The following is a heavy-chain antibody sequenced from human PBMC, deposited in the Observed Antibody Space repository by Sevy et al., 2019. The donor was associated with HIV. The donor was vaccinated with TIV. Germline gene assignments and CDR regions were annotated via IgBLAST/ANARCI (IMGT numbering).Heavy chain of an antibody. CDR3: ARARANTSSGGSCYSKYYYYGMDV. Sequence: ASLKVSCKASGYTFTSYGISWVRQAPGQGLEWMGWISAYNGNTNYAQKLQGSVTMTTDTSTSTAYMELRSLRSDDTAVYYCARARANTSSGGSCYSKYYYYGMDVWGQGTTVTVSS. CDR1: GYTFTSYG. CDR2: ISAYNGNT. V-gene: IGHV1-18*01. J-gene: IGHJ6*02. D-gene: IGHD2-15*01.